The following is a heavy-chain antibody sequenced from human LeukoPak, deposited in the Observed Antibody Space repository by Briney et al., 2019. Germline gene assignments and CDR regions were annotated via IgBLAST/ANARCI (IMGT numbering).Heavy chain of an antibody. CDR1: GFTFDDYG. CDR2: INWNGGST. J-gene: IGHJ4*02. CDR3: AKSGLNRFDY. D-gene: IGHD1-14*01. Sequence: GGSLRLSCAASGFTFDDYGMSWVRQAPGKGLEWVSGINWNGGSTGYADSVKGRFTISRDNAKNSLYLQMNSLRAEDTAVYCAKSGLNRFDYWGQGTLVTVSS. V-gene: IGHV3-20*01.